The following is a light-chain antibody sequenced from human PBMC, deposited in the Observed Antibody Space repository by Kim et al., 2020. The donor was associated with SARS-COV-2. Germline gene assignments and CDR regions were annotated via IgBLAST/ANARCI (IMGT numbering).Light chain of an antibody. Sequence: SYELTQPPSVSVSPGQTALITCSGDRLGAKYVAWYQQRPGQSPVLIVSQDTKRPSAIPERFSGSNSGNTATLTITGTQAMDEADYYCQAWDNSAYVFGTG. CDR1: RLGAKY. J-gene: IGLJ1*01. CDR2: QDT. V-gene: IGLV3-1*01. CDR3: QAWDNSAYV.